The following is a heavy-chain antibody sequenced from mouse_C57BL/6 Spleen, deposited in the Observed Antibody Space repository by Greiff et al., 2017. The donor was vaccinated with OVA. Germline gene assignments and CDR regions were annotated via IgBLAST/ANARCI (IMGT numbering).Heavy chain of an antibody. D-gene: IGHD2-2*01. V-gene: IGHV1-66*01. CDR3: ARETGYGYERAFYYAMDY. J-gene: IGHJ4*01. Sequence: QVQLQQSGPELVKPGASVKISCKASGYSFTSYYIHWVKQRPGQGLEWIGWIYPGSGNTKYNEKFKGKATLTADTSSSTAYMQLSSLTSEDSAVYYCARETGYGYERAFYYAMDYWGQGTSVTVSS. CDR2: IYPGSGNT. CDR1: GYSFTSYY.